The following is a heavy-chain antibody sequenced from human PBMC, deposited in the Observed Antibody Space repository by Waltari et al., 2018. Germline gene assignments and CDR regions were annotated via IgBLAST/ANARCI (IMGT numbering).Heavy chain of an antibody. CDR3: ARRGAYCSSTSCYGGGFFDY. Sequence: EVQLVQSGAEVKKPGESLKISCKGSGYSFTSYWIGWVRQMPGNGLEWMGIIYPGDSDTRYSPSFQGQVTISADKSISTAYLQWSSLKASDTAMYYCARRGAYCSSTSCYGGGFFDYWGQGTLVTVSS. D-gene: IGHD2-2*01. CDR2: IYPGDSDT. V-gene: IGHV5-51*01. CDR1: GYSFTSYW. J-gene: IGHJ4*02.